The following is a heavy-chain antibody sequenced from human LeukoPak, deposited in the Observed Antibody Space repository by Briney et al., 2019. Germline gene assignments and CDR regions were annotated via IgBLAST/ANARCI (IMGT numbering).Heavy chain of an antibody. CDR3: ARGRQVVDAFDI. V-gene: IGHV1-69*04. J-gene: IGHJ3*02. CDR1: GGTFSSYA. CDR2: IIPILGIA. Sequence: GSSVKVSCKASGGTFSSYAISWGRQAPGQGLEWMGRIIPILGIANYAQKFQGRVTITADKSTSTAYMELSSLRSEDTAVYYCARGRQVVDAFDIWGQGTMVAVSS. D-gene: IGHD2-15*01.